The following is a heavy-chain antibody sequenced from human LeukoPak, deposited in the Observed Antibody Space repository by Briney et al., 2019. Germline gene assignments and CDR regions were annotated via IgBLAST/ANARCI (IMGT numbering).Heavy chain of an antibody. J-gene: IGHJ4*02. CDR1: GFTCSSYA. V-gene: IGHV3-7*01. CDR2: IKQDGSEK. Sequence: GGSLRRSCAASGFTCSSYAMSWVRQAPGKGLEWVANIKQDGSEKYYVDSVRGRFTISRDNAKNSLYVQMNSLRAEDTAVYYCAKGGGHWGQGTLVTVSS. CDR3: AKGGGH. D-gene: IGHD3-10*01.